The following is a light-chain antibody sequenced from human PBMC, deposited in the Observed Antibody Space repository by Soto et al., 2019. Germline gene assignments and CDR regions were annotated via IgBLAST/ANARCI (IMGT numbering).Light chain of an antibody. Sequence: QSVLTQPASVSGSPGQSITISFTGTSSDVGAYNYVSWFQRHPGKAPTLIISEVSNRPSGVSNRFSGSKSGNAAYLTISGLQAEDEADYFCFSFTTDWTHVFGTGTKV. J-gene: IGLJ1*01. CDR1: SSDVGAYNY. CDR2: EVS. V-gene: IGLV2-14*01. CDR3: FSFTTDWTHV.